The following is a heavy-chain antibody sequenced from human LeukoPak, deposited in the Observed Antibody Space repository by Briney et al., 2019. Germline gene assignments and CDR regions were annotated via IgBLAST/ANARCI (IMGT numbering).Heavy chain of an antibody. D-gene: IGHD2-2*01. V-gene: IGHV4-34*01. Sequence: SETLSPTCAVYGGSFSGYYWSWIRQPPGKGLEWIGEINHSGSTNYNPSLKSRVTISVDTSKNQFSLKLSSVTAADTAVYYCALLRGSTYYFDYWGQGTLVTVSS. CDR3: ALLRGSTYYFDY. CDR1: GGSFSGYY. J-gene: IGHJ4*02. CDR2: INHSGST.